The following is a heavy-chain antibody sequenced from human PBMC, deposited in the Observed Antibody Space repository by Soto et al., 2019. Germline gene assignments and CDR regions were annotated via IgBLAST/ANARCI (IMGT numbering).Heavy chain of an antibody. J-gene: IGHJ6*02. V-gene: IGHV4-34*01. Sequence: SETLSLTCAVYGGSFSGYYWSWIRQPPGKGLEWIGEINHSGSTNYNPSLKSRVTMSADTSKNQFSLKLTSVTAADTAVYFCARADYEILTGSYAMDVWGQGTTVTVSS. CDR1: GGSFSGYY. D-gene: IGHD3-9*01. CDR3: ARADYEILTGSYAMDV. CDR2: INHSGST.